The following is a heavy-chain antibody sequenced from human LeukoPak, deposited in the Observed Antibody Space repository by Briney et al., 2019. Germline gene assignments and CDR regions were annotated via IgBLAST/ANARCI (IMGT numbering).Heavy chain of an antibody. D-gene: IGHD3-3*01. V-gene: IGHV3-15*01. J-gene: IGHJ6*03. CDR2: IKSKTDGGTT. CDR1: GFTFSNAW. CDR3: TRHDFWSGYDYHYYYYMDV. Sequence: GGSLRLSCAASGFTFSNAWMSWVRQAPGKGLEWVGRIKSKTDGGTTDYAAPVKGRFTISRDDSKNTLYLQMNSLKTEDTAVYYCTRHDFWSGYDYHYYYYMDVWGKGTTVTVSS.